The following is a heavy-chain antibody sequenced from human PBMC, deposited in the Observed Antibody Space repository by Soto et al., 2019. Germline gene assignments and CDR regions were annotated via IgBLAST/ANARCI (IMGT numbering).Heavy chain of an antibody. V-gene: IGHV1-8*01. CDR3: AKPYSSSSGGYYFDY. D-gene: IGHD6-6*01. CDR2: MNPNSGNT. CDR1: GYTFTSYD. J-gene: IGHJ4*02. Sequence: ASVKVSCKASGYTFTSYDINWVRQATGQGLEWMGWMNPNSGNTGYAQKFQGRVTMTRNTSISTAYMELSSLRSEDTAVYYCAKPYSSSSGGYYFDYWGQGTLVTVSS.